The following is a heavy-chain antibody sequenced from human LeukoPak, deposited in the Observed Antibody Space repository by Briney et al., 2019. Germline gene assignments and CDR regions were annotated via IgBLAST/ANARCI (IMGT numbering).Heavy chain of an antibody. D-gene: IGHD6-6*01. Sequence: SQTLSLTCAVSGGSISSGGYSWSWIRQPPGKGLEWIGEINHSGSTNYNPSLKSRVTISVDTSKNQFSLKLSSVTAADTAVYYCARHASIAARLVVVSWFDPWGQGTLVTVSS. V-gene: IGHV4-30-2*01. CDR3: ARHASIAARLVVVSWFDP. CDR1: GGSISSGGYS. CDR2: INHSGST. J-gene: IGHJ5*02.